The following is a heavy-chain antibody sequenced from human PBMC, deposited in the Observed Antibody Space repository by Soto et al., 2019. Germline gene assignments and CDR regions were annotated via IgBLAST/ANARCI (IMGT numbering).Heavy chain of an antibody. CDR3: VRGRGLDGSPYYYYYGMDV. CDR1: GFTFSAYC. V-gene: IGHV3-7*03. Sequence: EVQLVESGGGLVQPGGSLRLSCEASGFTFSAYCMTWVRQAPGKGLEWVANIKKDGSEKYYVDSVKGRFTMSRDNAKSSLYLQMNSLTAVDTAVYYCVRGRGLDGSPYYYYYGMDVWGQGTTVTVSS. CDR2: IKKDGSEK. D-gene: IGHD1-26*01. J-gene: IGHJ6*02.